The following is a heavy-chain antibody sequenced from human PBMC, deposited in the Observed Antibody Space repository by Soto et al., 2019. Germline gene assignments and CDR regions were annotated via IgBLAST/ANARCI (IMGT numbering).Heavy chain of an antibody. Sequence: SETLSLTCAVYGGSFSGYYWSWIRQPPGKGLEWIGEINHSGSTNYNPSLKSRVTISVDTSKNQFSLKLSSVTAADTAVYYCARGWAVAGRSDYYYGMDVWGQGTTVTVSS. J-gene: IGHJ6*02. CDR1: GGSFSGYY. D-gene: IGHD6-19*01. V-gene: IGHV4-34*01. CDR3: ARGWAVAGRSDYYYGMDV. CDR2: INHSGST.